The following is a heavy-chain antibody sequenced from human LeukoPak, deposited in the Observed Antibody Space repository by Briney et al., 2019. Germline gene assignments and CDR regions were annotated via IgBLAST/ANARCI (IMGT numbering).Heavy chain of an antibody. CDR3: ARHSYPGAVAGLDY. CDR2: IYYSGST. D-gene: IGHD6-19*01. CDR1: GGSINSYY. J-gene: IGHJ4*02. V-gene: IGHV4-59*08. Sequence: PSETLSLTCTVSGGSINSYYWSWIRQPPGKGLEWIGYIYYSGSTNYNPSLKSRVTISVDTSKNQFSLKLSSVTAADTAVYYCARHSYPGAVAGLDYWGQGTLVTVSS.